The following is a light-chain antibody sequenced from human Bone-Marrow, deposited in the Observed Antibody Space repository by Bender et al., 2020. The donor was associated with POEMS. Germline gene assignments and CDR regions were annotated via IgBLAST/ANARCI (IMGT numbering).Light chain of an antibody. Sequence: QSVLTQPPLASGTPGQRVTISCSGSSSNIGTNPVNWYQQLPGTAPKLLIYINNQRPSGVPDRFSGSKSGTSASLAISGLQSEDEADYYCAAWEDSLNGWVFGGGTKLTDL. CDR1: SSNIGTNP. J-gene: IGLJ3*02. CDR2: INN. V-gene: IGLV1-44*01. CDR3: AAWEDSLNGWV.